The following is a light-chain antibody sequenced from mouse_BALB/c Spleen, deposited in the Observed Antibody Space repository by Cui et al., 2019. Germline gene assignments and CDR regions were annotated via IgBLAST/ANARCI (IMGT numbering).Light chain of an antibody. CDR1: QNVGTN. J-gene: IGKJ5*01. CDR2: SAS. V-gene: IGKV6-15*01. CDR3: QQYNSYPLT. Sequence: DIVMTQSQKFMSTSVGDRVSVTCKASQNVGTNVAWYQQKPGQSPKALIHSASYRYSGVPDRFTGSGSGTDFTLTISNVQSEDLAEYFCQQYNSYPLTFGAGTKLELK.